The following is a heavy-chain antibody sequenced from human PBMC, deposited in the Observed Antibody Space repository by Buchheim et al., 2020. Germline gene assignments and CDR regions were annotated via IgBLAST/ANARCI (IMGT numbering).Heavy chain of an antibody. J-gene: IGHJ3*02. V-gene: IGHV3-30*04. D-gene: IGHD1/OR15-1a*01. CDR3: ARDPAPTRGYAFDI. Sequence: QVQLVESGGGVVQPGRSLRLSCAASGFTFSSYAMHWVRQAPGKGLEWVAVISYDGSNKYYADSVKGRFTISRDNSKYTLYLQMNSLRAEDTAVYYCARDPAPTRGYAFDIWGQGT. CDR1: GFTFSSYA. CDR2: ISYDGSNK.